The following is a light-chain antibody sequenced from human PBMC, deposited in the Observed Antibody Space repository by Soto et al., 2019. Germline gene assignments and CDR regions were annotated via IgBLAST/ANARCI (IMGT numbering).Light chain of an antibody. J-gene: IGKJ4*01. Sequence: AIQMTQSPSSLSASVGDRVTITCRASQGIKDDLGWYQQKPGKAPKLLIYAASNLQSGVPSRFSGRGYGTDFTLTINSLQPEDFANYYCLQDYSYPLSFGGGTNVEI. CDR1: QGIKDD. V-gene: IGKV1-6*01. CDR2: AAS. CDR3: LQDYSYPLS.